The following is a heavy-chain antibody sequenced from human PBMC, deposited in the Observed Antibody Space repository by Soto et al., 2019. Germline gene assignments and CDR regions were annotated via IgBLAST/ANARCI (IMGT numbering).Heavy chain of an antibody. V-gene: IGHV3-53*01. D-gene: IGHD6-25*01. CDR3: ASDRSDSSRADSFDI. CDR1: GFSVSNTY. CDR2: IYRGRAT. J-gene: IGHJ3*02. Sequence: EVQLVESGGGLIQPGGSLRLSCAVSGFSVSNTYMSWVRQAPGKGLEWISVIYRGRATYYADSVKGRFTISRDDSRNTVYLQMNSLTTEETAVYFCASDRSDSSRADSFDIWGQGTIVTVAS.